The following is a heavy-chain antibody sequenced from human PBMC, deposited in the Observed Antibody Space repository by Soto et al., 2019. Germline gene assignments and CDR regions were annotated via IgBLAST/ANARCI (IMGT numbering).Heavy chain of an antibody. V-gene: IGHV1-18*01. J-gene: IGHJ6*02. CDR2: ISAYNGNT. CDR1: GYTFTSYG. CDR3: ARDYTIFGGMDV. D-gene: IGHD3-3*01. Sequence: ASVKVSFTASGYTFTSYGIIWVRQAPGQGLEWMGWISAYNGNTNYAQKLQGRVTMTTDTSTSTAYMELRSLRSDDTAVYYCARDYTIFGGMDVWGQGTTVNVSS.